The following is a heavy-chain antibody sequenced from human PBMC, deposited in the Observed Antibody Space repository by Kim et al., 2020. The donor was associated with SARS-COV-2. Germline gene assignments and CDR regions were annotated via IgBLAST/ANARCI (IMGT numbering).Heavy chain of an antibody. V-gene: IGHV4-34*01. CDR3: ARGPLYGSGSYYWAY. J-gene: IGHJ4*02. D-gene: IGHD3-10*01. Sequence: PSLKSRVTISVDTSKNQFSLKLSSVTAADTAVYYCARGPLYGSGSYYWAYWGQGTLVTVSS.